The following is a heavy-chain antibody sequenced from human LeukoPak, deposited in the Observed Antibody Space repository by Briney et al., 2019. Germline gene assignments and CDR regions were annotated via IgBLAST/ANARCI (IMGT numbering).Heavy chain of an antibody. Sequence: GGSLRLSCAVSGFTFNNAWMTWVRPAPGKGLEWVGRFKTKTDGGTADYAAPVKGRFTISRDDSKNILYLQMDSLKTEDTAVYYCAAGRTRDYWGQGTLVTVSS. CDR2: FKTKTDGGTA. CDR1: GFTFNNAW. D-gene: IGHD1-26*01. CDR3: AAGRTRDY. J-gene: IGHJ4*02. V-gene: IGHV3-15*01.